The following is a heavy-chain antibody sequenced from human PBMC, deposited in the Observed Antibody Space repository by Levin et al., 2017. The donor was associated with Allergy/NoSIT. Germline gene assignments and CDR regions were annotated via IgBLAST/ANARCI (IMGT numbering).Heavy chain of an antibody. J-gene: IGHJ4*02. D-gene: IGHD3-10*01. V-gene: IGHV2-5*02. CDR1: GFSLSTSGVG. CDR2: IYWDDDK. CDR3: AHTRLRLLWVGVRFPPDY. Sequence: GSGPTLVKPTQTLTLTCTFSGFSLSTSGVGVGWIRQPPGKALEWLALIYWDDDKRYSPSLKSRLTITKDTSKNQVVLTMTNMDPVDTATYYCAHTRLRLLWVGVRFPPDYWGQGTLVTVSS.